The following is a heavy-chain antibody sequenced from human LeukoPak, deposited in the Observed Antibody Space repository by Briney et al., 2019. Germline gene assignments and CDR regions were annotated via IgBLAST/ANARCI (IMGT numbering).Heavy chain of an antibody. V-gene: IGHV3-43*02. CDR3: AKGNGDFSHFYNGMDV. J-gene: IGHJ6*02. Sequence: GGSLRLSCAASGFTFSSYSMNWVRQAPGRGLEWVSLISGDGVATYYGASLKGRFTISRDNSKNSLYLQMNSLRVEDTALYYCAKGNGDFSHFYNGMDVWGRGTTVTVSS. CDR1: GFTFSSYS. CDR2: ISGDGVAT.